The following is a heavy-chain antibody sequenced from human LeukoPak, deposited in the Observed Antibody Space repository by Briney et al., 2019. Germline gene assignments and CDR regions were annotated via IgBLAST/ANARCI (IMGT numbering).Heavy chain of an antibody. Sequence: GGSLRLSCAASGFTFSSYGMHWVRQAPGKGLDWVAVISYDGSNKYYVDSVKGRFTISRDNSKNMLYLQTNSLRDEDTALYYCARDSGGGYSMDVWGQGTTVTVSS. CDR1: GFTFSSYG. D-gene: IGHD3-16*01. V-gene: IGHV3-30*03. J-gene: IGHJ6*02. CDR2: ISYDGSNK. CDR3: ARDSGGGYSMDV.